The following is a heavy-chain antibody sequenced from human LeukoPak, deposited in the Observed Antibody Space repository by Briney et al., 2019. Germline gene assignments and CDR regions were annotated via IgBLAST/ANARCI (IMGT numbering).Heavy chain of an antibody. D-gene: IGHD3-9*01. CDR2: IYPGDSDT. J-gene: IGHJ4*02. CDR3: ARHETGPYFDY. CDR1: GYSFTIYW. V-gene: IGHV5-51*01. Sequence: RRGESLKISCKGSGYSFTIYWIGWVRQMPGKGLECMGIIYPGDSDTRYSPSFQGQVTISADKSFSTAYLQWSSLKASDTAMYYCARHETGPYFDYWGQGTLVTVSS.